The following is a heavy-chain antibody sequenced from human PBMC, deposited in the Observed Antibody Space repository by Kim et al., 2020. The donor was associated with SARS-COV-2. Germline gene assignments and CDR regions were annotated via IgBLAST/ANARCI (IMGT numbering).Heavy chain of an antibody. J-gene: IGHJ4*02. Sequence: SVKVSCKASGGTFSSYAISWVRQAPGQGLEWMGGIIPIFGTANYAQKFQGRVTITADESTSTAYMELSSLRSEDTAVYYCARDNSRYGWAVCLDYWGQGTLVTVSS. CDR2: IIPIFGTA. CDR1: GGTFSSYA. CDR3: ARDNSRYGWAVCLDY. V-gene: IGHV1-69*13. D-gene: IGHD5-18*01.